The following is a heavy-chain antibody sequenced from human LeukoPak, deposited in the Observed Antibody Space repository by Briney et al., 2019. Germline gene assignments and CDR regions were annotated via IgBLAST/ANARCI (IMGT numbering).Heavy chain of an antibody. Sequence: GGSLRLSCAASGFNFNDFYMSWIRQAPGKGLEWISYISGSGTTIYYADSVKGRFTISRDNAKNSVYLQLTSLRDEDTAVYYCARPWNHYDSGGCLGFGDWYFDLWGRGTLVTVSS. J-gene: IGHJ2*01. CDR1: GFNFNDFY. CDR2: ISGSGTTI. D-gene: IGHD3-22*01. CDR3: ARPWNHYDSGGCLGFGDWYFDL. V-gene: IGHV3-11*04.